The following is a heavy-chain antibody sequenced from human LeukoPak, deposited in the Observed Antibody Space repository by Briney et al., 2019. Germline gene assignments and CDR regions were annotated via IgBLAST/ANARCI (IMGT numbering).Heavy chain of an antibody. CDR2: ISSSSSYI. V-gene: IGHV3-21*01. CDR1: GSTFSSYS. J-gene: IGHJ4*02. CDR3: AREWGYYDSSGFDY. Sequence: PGGSLRLSCSASGSTFSSYSMNWVRQAPGKGLEWVSSISSSSSYIYYADSVKGRFAISRDNAKNSLYLQMNSLRAEDMAVYYCAREWGYYDSSGFDYWGQGTLVTVSS. D-gene: IGHD3-22*01.